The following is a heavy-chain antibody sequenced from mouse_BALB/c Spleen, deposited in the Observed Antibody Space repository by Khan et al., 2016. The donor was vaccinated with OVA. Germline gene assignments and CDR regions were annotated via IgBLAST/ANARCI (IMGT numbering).Heavy chain of an antibody. D-gene: IGHD1-1*01. CDR2: ISTYNVNT. CDR1: GYTFTDYA. J-gene: IGHJ4*01. V-gene: IGHV1S137*01. CDR3: ARGDFLLRIRAMDY. Sequence: QVQLQQPGPEVVRPGVSVTISCKGSGYTFTDYALHWVKQSRAKSLEWIGIISTYNVNTYYNQKFQGKATMTVDKSSSTAYMELARLTSEDSAIYYCARGDFLLRIRAMDYWGQGTSVTVSS.